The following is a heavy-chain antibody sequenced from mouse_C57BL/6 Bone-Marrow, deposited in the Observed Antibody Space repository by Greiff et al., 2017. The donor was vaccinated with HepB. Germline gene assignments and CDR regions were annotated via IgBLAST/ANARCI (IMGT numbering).Heavy chain of an antibody. J-gene: IGHJ4*01. CDR2: IWSGGST. CDR1: GFSLTSYG. V-gene: IGHV2-2*01. Sequence: VQLKESGPGLVQPSQSLSITCTVSGFSLTSYGVHWVRQSPGKGLEWLGVIWSGGSTDYNAAFISRLSISKDNSKSQVFFKMNSLQADDTAIYYCARNGYYDYDTYAMDYWGQGTSVTVSS. CDR3: ARNGYYDYDTYAMDY. D-gene: IGHD2-4*01.